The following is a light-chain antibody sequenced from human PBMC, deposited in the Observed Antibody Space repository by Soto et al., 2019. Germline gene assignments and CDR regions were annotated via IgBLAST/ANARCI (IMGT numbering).Light chain of an antibody. V-gene: IGKV3D-15*01. CDR2: YSS. CDR1: QSVRTN. J-gene: IGKJ1*01. Sequence: EVMMTQFPDTVSVTPGETVTLSCGASQSVRTNLAWYQQRPGQAPRLLIHYSSTRATDVPARFSGSGSGTNFTLAISSLQSEDFAVYFCQQYAYCPETFGQGTKVDIK. CDR3: QQYAYCPET.